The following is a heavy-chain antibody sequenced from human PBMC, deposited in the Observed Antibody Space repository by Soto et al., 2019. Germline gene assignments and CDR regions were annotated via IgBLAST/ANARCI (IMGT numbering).Heavy chain of an antibody. V-gene: IGHV1-18*01. CDR2: ISAYNGNT. D-gene: IGHD3-3*01. CDR3: ARVPYYDFCSGYYGYYYYGMDV. CDR1: GYTFTSYG. Sequence: GSSVKVSCKASGYTFTSYGISWVRQAPGQGLEWMGWISAYNGNTNYAQKLQGRVTMTTDTSTSTAYMELRSLRSDDTAVYYCARVPYYDFCSGYYGYYYYGMDVWGQGTTVTVSS. J-gene: IGHJ6*02.